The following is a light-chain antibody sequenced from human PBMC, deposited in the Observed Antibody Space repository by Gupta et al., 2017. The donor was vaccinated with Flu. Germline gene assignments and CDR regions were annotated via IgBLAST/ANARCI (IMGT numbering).Light chain of an antibody. Sequence: QSALTQPASVSGSPGQSITISCTGTSSDIGTYNSVSWYQQHQGKAPKLMIYEVSNRPSGVSNRFSGSKSGNTASLTMSGLRPDDEADYYCCSYTSSSTLVFGTGTRVSVL. CDR1: SSDIGTYNS. V-gene: IGLV2-14*01. CDR2: EVS. J-gene: IGLJ1*01. CDR3: CSYTSSSTLV.